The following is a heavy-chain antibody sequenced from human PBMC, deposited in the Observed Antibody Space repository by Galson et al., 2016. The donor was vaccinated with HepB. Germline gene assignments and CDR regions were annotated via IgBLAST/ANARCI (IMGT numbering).Heavy chain of an antibody. CDR1: TFNVTNKY. CDR3: AGDSLGWERLRFGLDV. J-gene: IGHJ6*02. D-gene: IGHD1-26*01. V-gene: IGHV3-53*01. Sequence: SLRLSCAASTFNVTNKYMSWVRQAPGKGLEWVSGIYSGGATYSADSVKGRFTISSDNAKNTLYLQMNSLTVEDTALYYCAGDSLGWERLRFGLDVWGQGTMVTVSS. CDR2: IYSGGAT.